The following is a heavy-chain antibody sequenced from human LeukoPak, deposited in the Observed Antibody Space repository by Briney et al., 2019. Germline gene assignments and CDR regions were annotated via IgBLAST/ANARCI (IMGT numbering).Heavy chain of an antibody. CDR2: IYYSGST. Sequence: SETLSLICTVSGGSIGSYYWSWIRQPPGKGLEWIGYIYYSGSTNYNPSLKSRVTISVDASKNQFSLKLSSVTAADTAVYYCAREPPGYWGQGILVTVSS. V-gene: IGHV4-59*12. CDR1: GGSIGSYY. J-gene: IGHJ4*02. CDR3: AREPPGY.